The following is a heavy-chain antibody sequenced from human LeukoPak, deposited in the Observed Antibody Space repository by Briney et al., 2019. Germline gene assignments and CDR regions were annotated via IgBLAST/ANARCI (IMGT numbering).Heavy chain of an antibody. CDR3: ARFGPKDAFDI. J-gene: IGHJ3*02. CDR2: IYHSGST. V-gene: IGHV4-4*02. Sequence: SGTLSLTCAVSGGSISSSNWWSWVRQPPGKGLEWIGEIYHSGSTNYNPSLKSRVTISVDTSKNQFSLKLSSVTAADTAVYYCARFGPKDAFDIWGQGTMVTVSS. D-gene: IGHD3-16*01. CDR1: GGSISSSNW.